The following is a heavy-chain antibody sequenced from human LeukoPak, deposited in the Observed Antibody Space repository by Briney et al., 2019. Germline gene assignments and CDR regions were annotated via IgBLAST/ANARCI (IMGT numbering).Heavy chain of an antibody. CDR1: GGSISSYY. CDR2: IYYSGST. V-gene: IGHV4-59*01. CDR3: ARYLPAPDYYGMDV. J-gene: IGHJ6*02. Sequence: SETLSLTWTASGGSISSYYRSWIRQPPGKGLEWIGYIYYSGSTNYNPSLKSRGTISVDTSKNQFSLKLSSVTAADSAVYYCARYLPAPDYYGMDVWGQGTTVTVSS. D-gene: IGHD2-2*01.